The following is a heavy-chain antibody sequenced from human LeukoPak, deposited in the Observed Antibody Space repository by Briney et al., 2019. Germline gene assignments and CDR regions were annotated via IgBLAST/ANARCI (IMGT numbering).Heavy chain of an antibody. Sequence: PSETLSLTCTVSGGSVSSGSYYWSWIRQPPGKGLEWIGYIYYSGSTNYNPSLKSRVTISVDTSKNQFSLKLSSVTAADTAVYYCARGMGRDGYNYPPTNFDYWGQGTLVIVSS. CDR2: IYYSGST. V-gene: IGHV4-61*01. CDR3: ARGMGRDGYNYPPTNFDY. D-gene: IGHD5-24*01. J-gene: IGHJ4*02. CDR1: GGSVSSGSYY.